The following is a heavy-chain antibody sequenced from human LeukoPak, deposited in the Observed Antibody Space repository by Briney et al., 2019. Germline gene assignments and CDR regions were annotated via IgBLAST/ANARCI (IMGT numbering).Heavy chain of an antibody. D-gene: IGHD1-1*01. V-gene: IGHV3-48*01. CDR3: ARDTRGFGY. J-gene: IGHJ4*02. Sequence: GGSLRLSCAASGFTFSSYSMNWVRQAPGKGQEWVSYISTGSSTIYYADSVRGRFTISRDNAKNSLYLQINSLRAEDTAVYYCARDTRGFGYWGQGTLVTVSS. CDR2: ISTGSSTI. CDR1: GFTFSSYS.